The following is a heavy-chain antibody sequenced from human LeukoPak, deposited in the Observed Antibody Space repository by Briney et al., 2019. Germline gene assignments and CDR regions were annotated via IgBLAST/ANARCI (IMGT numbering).Heavy chain of an antibody. V-gene: IGHV1-18*01. CDR3: ARGGPPIAVAGYYFDY. Sequence: GASVKASCKASGYTFTSYGISWVRQAPGQGLEWMGWISAYNGNTNYAQKLQGRVTMTTDTSTSTAYMKLRSLRSDDTAVYYCARGGPPIAVAGYYFDYWGQGTLVTVSS. CDR1: GYTFTSYG. D-gene: IGHD6-19*01. CDR2: ISAYNGNT. J-gene: IGHJ4*02.